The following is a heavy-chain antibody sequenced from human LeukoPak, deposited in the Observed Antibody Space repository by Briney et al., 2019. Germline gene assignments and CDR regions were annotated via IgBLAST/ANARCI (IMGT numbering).Heavy chain of an antibody. V-gene: IGHV4-34*01. CDR1: GSSFSGYY. CDR2: INHSGST. Sequence: PSETLSLTCAVYGSSFSGYYWSWIRQPPGKGLEWIAEINHSGSTNYNPSLKTRLTISVDTSRNRFSLKLSSVTAADTAVYYCARIHAYFGMDVWGQGTTVTVSS. J-gene: IGHJ6*02. CDR3: ARIHAYFGMDV.